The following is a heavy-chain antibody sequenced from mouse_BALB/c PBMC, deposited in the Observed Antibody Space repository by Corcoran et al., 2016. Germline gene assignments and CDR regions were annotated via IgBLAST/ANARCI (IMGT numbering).Heavy chain of an antibody. J-gene: IGHJ3*01. Sequence: QIQLVQSGPELKKPGETVKISCKASGYTFTNYGMNWVKQAPGKGLKWMGWINTYTGEPTYADDFKGRFAFSLETSASTAYLQINNLKNEDTAKYFCARGGSRVAYWGQGTVVTVSA. CDR2: INTYTGEP. D-gene: IGHD1-1*01. CDR3: ARGGSRVAY. V-gene: IGHV9-3-1*01. CDR1: GYTFTNYG.